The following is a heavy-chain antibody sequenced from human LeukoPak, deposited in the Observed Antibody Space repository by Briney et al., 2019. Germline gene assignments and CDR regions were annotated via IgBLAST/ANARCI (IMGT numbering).Heavy chain of an antibody. J-gene: IGHJ2*01. D-gene: IGHD2-15*01. CDR1: VGSISSGDYY. CDR3: ARATGYCSGGSCYNRYWYFDL. CDR2: IYYSGST. V-gene: IGHV4-30-4*08. Sequence: PSQTLSLTCTVSVGSISSGDYYWSWIRQPPGTGLEWIGYIYYSGSTYYNPSLKSRVTISVDTSKNQFSLKLSAVTAADTAVYYCARATGYCSGGSCYNRYWYFDLWGRGTLVTVSS.